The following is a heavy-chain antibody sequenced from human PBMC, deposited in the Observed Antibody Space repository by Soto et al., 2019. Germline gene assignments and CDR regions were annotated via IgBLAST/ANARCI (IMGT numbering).Heavy chain of an antibody. Sequence: QVQLQQWGAGLLKPSETLSLTCAVYGGSFSGYYWSWIRQPPGKGLEWIGEINHSGSTNYNPSLKSRVTISVDPSKNQFSLKLSSVTAADTAVYYCARGRSFDPWGQGTLVTVSS. CDR2: INHSGST. CDR3: ARGRSFDP. J-gene: IGHJ5*02. CDR1: GGSFSGYY. V-gene: IGHV4-34*01.